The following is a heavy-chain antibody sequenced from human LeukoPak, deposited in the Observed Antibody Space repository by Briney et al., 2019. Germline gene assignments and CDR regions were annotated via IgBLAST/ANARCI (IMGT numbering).Heavy chain of an antibody. D-gene: IGHD6-19*01. Sequence: GGSLRLSCAASGFTFSDHFMDWVRQAPGKGLEWVGRVRKRPNSYTTEYAASVQGRFAISRDDSKNSLYLQMNSLKTEDTAVYYCARVSTTVAGSDYLDYWGQGTQVTISS. CDR1: GFTFSDHF. J-gene: IGHJ4*02. V-gene: IGHV3-72*01. CDR2: VRKRPNSYTT. CDR3: ARVSTTVAGSDYLDY.